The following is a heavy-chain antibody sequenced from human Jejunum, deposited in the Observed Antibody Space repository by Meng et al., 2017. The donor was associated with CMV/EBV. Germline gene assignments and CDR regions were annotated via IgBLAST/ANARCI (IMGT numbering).Heavy chain of an antibody. J-gene: IGHJ4*02. CDR1: AYTFPSYA. CDR3: ARLYCSGGSCYTIDY. CDR2: INTNTGNP. D-gene: IGHD2-15*01. Sequence: QGQLVQSGSELKKPGASLKVSCKAPAYTFPSYAMNWVRQAPGQGLEWMGWINTNTGNPTYAQGFTGRFVFSLDTSVSTAYLQISSLKAADTAVYYCARLYCSGGSCYTIDYWGQGTLVTVSS. V-gene: IGHV7-4-1*02.